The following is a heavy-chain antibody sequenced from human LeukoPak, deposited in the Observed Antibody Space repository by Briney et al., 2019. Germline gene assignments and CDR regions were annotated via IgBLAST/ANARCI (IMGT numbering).Heavy chain of an antibody. V-gene: IGHV4-34*01. Sequence: PETLSLTCAVYGGSFSGYYWSWIRQPPGKGLEWIGEINHSGSTNYNPSLKSRVTISVDTSKNQFSLKLSSVTAADTAVYYCARGGDYDILTGYSYYYGMDVWGQGTTVTVSS. CDR1: GGSFSGYY. CDR2: INHSGST. J-gene: IGHJ6*02. D-gene: IGHD3-9*01. CDR3: ARGGDYDILTGYSYYYGMDV.